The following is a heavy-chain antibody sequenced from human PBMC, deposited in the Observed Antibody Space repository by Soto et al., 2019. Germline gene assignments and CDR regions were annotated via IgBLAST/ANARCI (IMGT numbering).Heavy chain of an antibody. V-gene: IGHV3-9*01. CDR1: GINFDDFA. CDR3: AKDTAPGFYDANGHLDS. CDR2: INWDSEDI. D-gene: IGHD2-8*01. Sequence: VQLVESGGGLVQPGGSRRLSCVVSGINFDDFAMHWVRQVPGKGLEWVSGINWDSEDIGYADSVKGRFTISRDNAKNSLYLPMNRLIAEDTALYYCAKDTAPGFYDANGHLDSWGQGTPVTVSS. J-gene: IGHJ4*02.